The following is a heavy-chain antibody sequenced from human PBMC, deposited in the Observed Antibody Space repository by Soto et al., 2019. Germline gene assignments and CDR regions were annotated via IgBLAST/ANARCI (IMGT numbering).Heavy chain of an antibody. V-gene: IGHV1-18*04. Sequence: ASVKVSCKASGYTFTSYGISWVRQAPGQGLEWMGWISAYNGNTNYAQKLQGRVTMTTDTSTSTAYMELRSLRSDDTAAYYCARELLWCGESPLDYYYYGMDVWGQGTTVTVSS. CDR1: GYTFTSYG. D-gene: IGHD3-10*01. J-gene: IGHJ6*02. CDR3: ARELLWCGESPLDYYYYGMDV. CDR2: ISAYNGNT.